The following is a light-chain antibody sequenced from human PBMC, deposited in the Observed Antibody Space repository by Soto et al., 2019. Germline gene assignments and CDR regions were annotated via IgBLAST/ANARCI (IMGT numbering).Light chain of an antibody. CDR1: QSISSS. CDR2: RAS. V-gene: IGKV1-5*03. J-gene: IGKJ1*01. Sequence: DIQMTQSPSTLSASVGDRVTITCRASQSISSSLAWYQKKPGKAPNLLIYRASSLQSGVPSRFSGSGSGTEFTLTISSLQPDDFATYYCQQYNTSSRTFGQGAKVE. CDR3: QQYNTSSRT.